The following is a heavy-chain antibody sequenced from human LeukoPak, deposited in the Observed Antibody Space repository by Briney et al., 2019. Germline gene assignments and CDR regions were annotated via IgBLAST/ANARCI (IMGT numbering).Heavy chain of an antibody. J-gene: IGHJ3*02. Sequence: ASVKVSCKASGYTFTSYDINWVRQAPGQGLEWMGWINPNSGGTNYAQKFQGRVTMTRDTSISTAYMELSRLRSDDTAMYYCARNIWFGESSDGFDIWGQGTMVTVSS. CDR3: ARNIWFGESSDGFDI. CDR1: GYTFTSYD. D-gene: IGHD3-10*01. CDR2: INPNSGGT. V-gene: IGHV1-2*02.